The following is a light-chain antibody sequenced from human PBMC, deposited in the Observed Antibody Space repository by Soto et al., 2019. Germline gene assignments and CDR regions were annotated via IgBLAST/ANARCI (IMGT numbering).Light chain of an antibody. CDR1: QTISRY. CDR3: QQSYHTLS. J-gene: IGKJ3*01. V-gene: IGKV1-39*01. CDR2: AAS. Sequence: DIQMTQSPSSLSASVGDRVTITCRASQTISRYLNWYQQKPGKAPKLLIFAASSLQSGVPSRFSGSGSGTEFTLAISSLQPEDFATYCCQQSYHTLSFGPGTKVDIK.